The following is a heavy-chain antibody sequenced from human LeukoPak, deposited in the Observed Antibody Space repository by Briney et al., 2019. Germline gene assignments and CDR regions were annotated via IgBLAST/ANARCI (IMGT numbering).Heavy chain of an antibody. V-gene: IGHV4-59*01. J-gene: IGHJ3*02. CDR3: ARISTDAFDI. CDR2: IYYSGST. CDR1: GVSIGTYY. Sequence: PSETLSLTCTVSGVSIGTYYWSWIRQPPGKGVEWIGYIYYSGSTNYNPSLKSRVTMSVDTSKNQLSLKLSSVTAADTAIYYCARISTDAFDIWGQGTMVTVSS.